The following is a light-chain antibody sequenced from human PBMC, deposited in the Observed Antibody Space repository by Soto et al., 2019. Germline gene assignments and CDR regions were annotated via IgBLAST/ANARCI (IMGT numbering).Light chain of an antibody. V-gene: IGKV1-5*03. CDR3: QRYYTFPLT. CDR2: KAS. Sequence: DIQMTQSPSTLSASVGDRVAITWRASRNINNLLAWYQQKPGKAPKLLIYKASSLESGVPSRFSGSGSGTEFTLTISSLQPDDFATYYCQRYYTFPLTFGGGTKVEIK. J-gene: IGKJ4*01. CDR1: RNINNL.